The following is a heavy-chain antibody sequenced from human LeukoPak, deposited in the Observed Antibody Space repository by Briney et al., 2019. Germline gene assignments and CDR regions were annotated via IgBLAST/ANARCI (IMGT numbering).Heavy chain of an antibody. D-gene: IGHD6-13*01. CDR3: ARVGWYSSSWYLFDY. V-gene: IGHV4-39*07. CDR1: GGSISSSSYY. Sequence: PSETLSLTCTVSGGSISSSSYYWGWIRQPPGKGLEWIGSIYYSGSTYYNPSLKSRVTISVDTSKNQFSLKLSSVTAADTAVYYCARVGWYSSSWYLFDYWGQGTLVTVSS. J-gene: IGHJ4*02. CDR2: IYYSGST.